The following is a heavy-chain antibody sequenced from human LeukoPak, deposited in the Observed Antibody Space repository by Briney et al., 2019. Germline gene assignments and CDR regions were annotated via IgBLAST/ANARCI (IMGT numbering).Heavy chain of an antibody. J-gene: IGHJ4*02. CDR2: INPNSGGT. V-gene: IGHV1-2*02. Sequence: ASVKVSCKASGYTFTGYYMHWVRQAPGQGLEWMGWINPNSGGTNYAQKFQGRVTMTRDTSISTAYMELSRLRSDDTAVYYCARQYSGSYYRFDYRGQGTLVTVSS. D-gene: IGHD1-26*01. CDR3: ARQYSGSYYRFDY. CDR1: GYTFTGYY.